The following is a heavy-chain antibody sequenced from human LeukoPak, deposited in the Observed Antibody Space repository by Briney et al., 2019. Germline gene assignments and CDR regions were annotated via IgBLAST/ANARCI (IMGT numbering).Heavy chain of an antibody. J-gene: IGHJ4*02. V-gene: IGHV1-46*01. D-gene: IGHD6-19*01. CDR2: INPSGGST. CDR1: GYTFTSYY. Sequence: ASVKVSCKASGYTFTSYYMHWVRQAPGQGLEWMGIINPSGGSTSYAQKFQGRVTITRDTSATTAYMELNSLTSEDTAVYYCARVSDDSGWNFDYWGQGTLVTVSS. CDR3: ARVSDDSGWNFDY.